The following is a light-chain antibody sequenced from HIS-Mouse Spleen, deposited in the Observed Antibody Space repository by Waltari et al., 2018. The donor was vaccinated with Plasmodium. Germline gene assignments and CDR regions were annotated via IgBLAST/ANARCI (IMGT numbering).Light chain of an antibody. V-gene: IGKV1-39*01. J-gene: IGKJ1*01. CDR3: QQSYSTWT. Sequence: DIQMTQSPSYLSASVGDRVTITCRASQSISSYLNWYQQKPGKAPNLLIYAASSLQSGVPSRFSGSGSGTDFTLTISSLQPEDFATYYCQQSYSTWTFGQGTKVEIK. CDR2: AAS. CDR1: QSISSY.